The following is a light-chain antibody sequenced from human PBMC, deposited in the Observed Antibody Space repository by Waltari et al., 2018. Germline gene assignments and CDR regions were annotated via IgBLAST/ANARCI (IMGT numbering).Light chain of an antibody. Sequence: QSVLTQPPSASGTPGQRVTISCSGSRSNIGRNYVYWYQQLPGTAPKLLIYRNNQRPSGVPARFSGSKSGTSASLAISGLRSEDEADYYCAAWDDSLSGRVFGGGTKVTVL. CDR2: RNN. CDR3: AAWDDSLSGRV. V-gene: IGLV1-47*01. CDR1: RSNIGRNY. J-gene: IGLJ3*02.